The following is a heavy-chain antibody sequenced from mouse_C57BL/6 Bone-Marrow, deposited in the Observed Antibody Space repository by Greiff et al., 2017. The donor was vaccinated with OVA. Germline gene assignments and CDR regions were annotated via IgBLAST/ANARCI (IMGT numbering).Heavy chain of an antibody. CDR1: GFTFSSYA. D-gene: IGHD2-12*01. CDR2: ISDGGSYT. V-gene: IGHV5-4*01. Sequence: DVKLVESGGGLVKPGGSLKLSCAASGFTFSSYAMSWVRQTPEKRLEWVATISDGGSYTYYPDNVKGRFTISRDNAKNNLYLQMSHLKSEDTAMYYCARDSSSRGYAMDYWGQGTSVTVSS. J-gene: IGHJ4*01. CDR3: ARDSSSRGYAMDY.